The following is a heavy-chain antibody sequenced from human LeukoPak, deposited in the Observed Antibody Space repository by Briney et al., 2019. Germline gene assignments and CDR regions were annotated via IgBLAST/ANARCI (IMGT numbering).Heavy chain of an antibody. D-gene: IGHD2-15*01. Sequence: PSGTLSLTCAVYGGSFSGYYWSWIRQPPGKGLEWIGEINHSGSTNYNPSLKSRVTISVDTSKNQFSLKLSSVTAADTAVYYCARGGGGRAFYYYYMDVWGKGTTVTVSS. V-gene: IGHV4-34*01. CDR3: ARGGGGRAFYYYYMDV. CDR2: INHSGST. CDR1: GGSFSGYY. J-gene: IGHJ6*03.